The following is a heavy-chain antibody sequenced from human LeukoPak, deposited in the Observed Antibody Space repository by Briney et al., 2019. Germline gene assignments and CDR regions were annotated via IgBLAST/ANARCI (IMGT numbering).Heavy chain of an antibody. D-gene: IGHD6-19*01. Sequence: PGGSLRLYCAASGFTFSSYAMSWARQAPGKGLEWVSAISGSGGSTYYADSVKGRFTISRDNSKNTLYLQMNSLRAEDTAVYYCAKWGSQWLDSHEDYWGQGTLVTVSS. CDR2: ISGSGGST. J-gene: IGHJ4*02. CDR3: AKWGSQWLDSHEDY. V-gene: IGHV3-23*01. CDR1: GFTFSSYA.